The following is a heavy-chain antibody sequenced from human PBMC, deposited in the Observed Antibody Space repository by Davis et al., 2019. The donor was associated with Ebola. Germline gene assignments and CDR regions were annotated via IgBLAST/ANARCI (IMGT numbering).Heavy chain of an antibody. Sequence: SETLSLTCSVSGASISSYYWSWIRQPPGKGLEWIGYIYYSGSTNYNPSLKSRVTISVDTSKNQFSLKLSSVTAADTAVYYCARTYVAYYYGSGRSGGMDVWGQGTTVTVSS. CDR1: GASISSYY. D-gene: IGHD3-10*01. V-gene: IGHV4-59*12. CDR2: IYYSGST. J-gene: IGHJ6*02. CDR3: ARTYVAYYYGSGRSGGMDV.